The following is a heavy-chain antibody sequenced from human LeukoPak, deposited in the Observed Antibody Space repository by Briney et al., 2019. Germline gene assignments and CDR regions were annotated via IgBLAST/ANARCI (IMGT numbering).Heavy chain of an antibody. J-gene: IGHJ4*02. CDR3: AREGSSGSYRRYYFDY. CDR1: GFTFSDFY. D-gene: IGHD1-26*01. V-gene: IGHV3-11*04. Sequence: PGGSLRLSCAASGFTFSDFYMSWIRQAPGKGLEWVSYISSSGSTIYYADSVKGRFSISRDNANNSLYLQMNSLRAEDTAVYYCAREGSSGSYRRYYFDYWGQGTLVTVSS. CDR2: ISSSGSTI.